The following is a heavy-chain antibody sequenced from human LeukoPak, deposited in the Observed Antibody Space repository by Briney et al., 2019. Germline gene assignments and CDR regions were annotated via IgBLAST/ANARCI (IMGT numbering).Heavy chain of an antibody. V-gene: IGHV3-74*01. CDR2: INSDGGTT. D-gene: IGHD6-13*01. Sequence: GGSLRLSCVVSGFTFSSYWMHWVRQAPGKGLVWVSRINSDGGTTSYADSVKGRLTISRDNATNTLYLQMNSLRAEDTAVFYCLSIAAGGTGYWGGGILVTVSS. CDR3: LSIAAGGTGY. CDR1: GFTFSSYW. J-gene: IGHJ4*02.